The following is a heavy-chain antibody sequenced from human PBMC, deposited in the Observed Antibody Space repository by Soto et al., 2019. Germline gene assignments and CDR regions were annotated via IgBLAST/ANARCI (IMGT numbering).Heavy chain of an antibody. D-gene: IGHD3-9*01. CDR2: ISAYNGNT. Sequence: ASVKVSCKASGCTFTSYGISWVRQAPGQGLEWMGWISAYNGNTNYAQKLQGRVTMTTDTSTSTAYMELRSLRSDGTAVYYCARDRKYYDILTGYYTADRFDPWGQGTLVTVSS. J-gene: IGHJ5*02. CDR1: GCTFTSYG. CDR3: ARDRKYYDILTGYYTADRFDP. V-gene: IGHV1-18*01.